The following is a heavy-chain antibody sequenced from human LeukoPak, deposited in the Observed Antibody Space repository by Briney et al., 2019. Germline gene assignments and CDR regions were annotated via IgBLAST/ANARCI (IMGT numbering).Heavy chain of an antibody. D-gene: IGHD5-18*01. CDR1: GGSISSYY. Sequence: SETLPLTCTVSGGSISSYYWSWIRQPPGKGLEWIGYIYYSGSTNYNPSLKSRVTISVDTSKNQFSLKLSSVTAADTAVYYCARFRYSYGHGDYWGQGTLVTVSS. CDR3: ARFRYSYGHGDY. J-gene: IGHJ4*02. CDR2: IYYSGST. V-gene: IGHV4-59*01.